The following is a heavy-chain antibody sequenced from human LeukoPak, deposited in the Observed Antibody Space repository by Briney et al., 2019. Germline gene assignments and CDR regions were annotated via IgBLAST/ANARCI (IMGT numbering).Heavy chain of an antibody. D-gene: IGHD3-22*01. CDR1: GGSISTYY. J-gene: IGHJ4*02. CDR2: IHYSGST. Sequence: SETLSLTCTVSGGSISTYYWSWIRQPPGKGLEWIGYIHYSGSTNYNPSLKSRVTISVDTSKNQFSLKLSSVTAADTAVYYCARGYFDNSGYSAPFHYWGQGTLATVSS. CDR3: ARGYFDNSGYSAPFHY. V-gene: IGHV4-59*01.